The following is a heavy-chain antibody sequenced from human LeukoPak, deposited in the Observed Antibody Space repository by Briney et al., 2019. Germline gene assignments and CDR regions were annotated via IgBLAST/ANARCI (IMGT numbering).Heavy chain of an antibody. CDR1: GGSFSGYY. CDR3: ASGYYDSSGYMYYFDY. J-gene: IGHJ4*02. Sequence: SETLSLTCAVYGGSFSGYYWSWIRQPPGKGLEWIGEINHSGSTNYNPPLKSRVTISVDTSKNQFSLKLSSVTAADTAVYYCASGYYDSSGYMYYFDYWGQGTLVTVSS. D-gene: IGHD3-22*01. V-gene: IGHV4-34*01. CDR2: INHSGST.